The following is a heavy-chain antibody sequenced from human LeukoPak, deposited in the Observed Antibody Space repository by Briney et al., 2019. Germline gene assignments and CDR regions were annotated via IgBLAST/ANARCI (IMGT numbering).Heavy chain of an antibody. D-gene: IGHD3-10*01. Sequence: GGSLRLSCAASGFTFSSYSMIWVRQAPGKGLEWVSYISTGSSIIYYADSVKGRFTISRDNAKNSLYLQMNSLRDDDTAVYYCARDVERTGGTYYYGSGSPRGWGQGTLVTVSS. CDR3: ARDVERTGGTYYYGSGSPRG. CDR2: ISTGSSII. CDR1: GFTFSSYS. J-gene: IGHJ4*02. V-gene: IGHV3-48*02.